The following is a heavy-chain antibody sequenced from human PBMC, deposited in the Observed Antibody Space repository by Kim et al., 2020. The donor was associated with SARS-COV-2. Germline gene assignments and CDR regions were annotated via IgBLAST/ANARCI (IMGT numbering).Heavy chain of an antibody. D-gene: IGHD1-1*01. CDR3: TIGPLRLEHGFEV. Sequence: ASVKVSCKVSGHSFNEDSMHWVRQAPGQGLEWMGGIDVDDVETLYAENFQGRVAFTEDTSTDTAYMELTRLRSDDTATYYCTIGPLRLEHGFEVWCQGTLVTVS. CDR1: GHSFNEDS. CDR2: IDVDDVET. V-gene: IGHV1-24*01. J-gene: IGHJ3*01.